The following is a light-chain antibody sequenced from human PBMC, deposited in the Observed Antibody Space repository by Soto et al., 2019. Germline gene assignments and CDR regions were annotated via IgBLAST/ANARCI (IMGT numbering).Light chain of an antibody. V-gene: IGKV1-17*01. Sequence: QMTQSPSSLSASVVEKIIITCRASRDVGSDVSWYQQKPGQAPKLLIYAASNLYTGVPSRFSGSRSGTEFTLTISSLQPDDFATYYCQQYNSYRTFGQGTKVDIK. CDR3: QQYNSYRT. J-gene: IGKJ1*01. CDR2: AAS. CDR1: RDVGSD.